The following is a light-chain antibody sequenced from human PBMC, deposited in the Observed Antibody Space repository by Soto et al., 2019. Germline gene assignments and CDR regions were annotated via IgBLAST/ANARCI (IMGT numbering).Light chain of an antibody. CDR3: TSYTSSTTLFV. Sequence: QSALTQPASVSGSPGQSITISCTGASSVIDPDDNLSWYQQRPGNAPQLLIYDVSGRPSGVSHRFSGSKSGNTASLTISGLQPEDAADYYCTSYTSSTTLFVFGTGTQLTVL. CDR2: DVS. V-gene: IGLV2-14*01. J-gene: IGLJ6*01. CDR1: SSVIDPDDN.